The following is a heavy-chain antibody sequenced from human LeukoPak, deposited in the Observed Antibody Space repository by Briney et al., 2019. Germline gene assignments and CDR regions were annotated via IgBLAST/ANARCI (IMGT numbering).Heavy chain of an antibody. Sequence: PSETLSLTCTVSGGSISSYYWSWIRQPPGKGLEWIGDIYCSGSTSYNPSLKSLVTISVDTSKNQFSLKLSSVTAADTAVYYCARDFPGKPSGTHYYYGMDVWGQGTTVTVSS. CDR2: IYCSGST. D-gene: IGHD1-1*01. V-gene: IGHV4-59*01. CDR3: ARDFPGKPSGTHYYYGMDV. J-gene: IGHJ6*02. CDR1: GGSISSYY.